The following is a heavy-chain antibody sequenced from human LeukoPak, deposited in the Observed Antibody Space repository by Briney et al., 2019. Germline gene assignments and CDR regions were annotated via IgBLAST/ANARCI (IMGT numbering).Heavy chain of an antibody. CDR2: VNPSSGST. Sequence: ASVEVSCKASGYTFTSYFMHWVRQAPGQGLEWMGVVNPSSGSTTYSQKFQGRVTMTRDTSTSTVYMDLSSLRSEDTALYYCARAVGPRGGNWFDPWGQGTLVTVSS. D-gene: IGHD1-26*01. CDR3: ARAVGPRGGNWFDP. CDR1: GYTFTSYF. J-gene: IGHJ5*02. V-gene: IGHV1-46*01.